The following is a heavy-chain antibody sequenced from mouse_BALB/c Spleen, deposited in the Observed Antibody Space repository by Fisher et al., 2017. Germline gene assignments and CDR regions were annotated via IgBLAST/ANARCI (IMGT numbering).Heavy chain of an antibody. D-gene: IGHD2-12*01. V-gene: IGHV1-42*01. J-gene: IGHJ4*01. Sequence: KGKATLTVDKSSSTAYMQLKSLTSEDSAVYYCARSLRMDYWGQGTSVTVS. CDR3: ARSLRMDY.